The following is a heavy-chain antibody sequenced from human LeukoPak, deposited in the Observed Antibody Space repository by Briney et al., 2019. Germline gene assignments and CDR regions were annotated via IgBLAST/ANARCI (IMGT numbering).Heavy chain of an antibody. CDR2: IEEDGSEK. J-gene: IGHJ4*02. CDR3: ARDGLTGGPDY. CDR1: GFTFSSYW. D-gene: IGHD2-8*02. Sequence: GGSLRLSCAASGFTFSSYWMSWVRQAPGKGLEWVANIEEDGSEKYYVDSVKGRFTISRDNAKNSLYLQMNSLRAEDTAVYHCARDGLTGGPDYWGQGTLVTVSS. V-gene: IGHV3-7*03.